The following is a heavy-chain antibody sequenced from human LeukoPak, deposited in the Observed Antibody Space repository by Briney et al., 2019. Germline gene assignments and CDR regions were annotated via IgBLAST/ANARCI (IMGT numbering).Heavy chain of an antibody. CDR3: AKEVVAARRYCYCGMDV. V-gene: IGHV3-23*01. D-gene: IGHD6-6*01. CDR1: GFIFSSYA. J-gene: IGHJ6*02. CDR2: ISGSGGST. Sequence: PGASLRLSCAASGFIFSSYAMSWVRQAPGKGLEWVSAISGSGGSTYYADSVKGRFTISRDNSKNTLYLQMNSLRAEDTAVYYCAKEVVAARRYCYCGMDVWGQGTTVTVSS.